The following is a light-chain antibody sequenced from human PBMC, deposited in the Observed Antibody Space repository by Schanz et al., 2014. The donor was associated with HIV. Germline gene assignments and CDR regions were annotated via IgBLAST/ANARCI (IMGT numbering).Light chain of an antibody. CDR2: GNS. CDR1: IYTIARRT. V-gene: IGLV1-40*01. J-gene: IGLJ3*02. Sequence: QSLLTQPPSASGIPGQTVTISCSGSIYTIARRTVDWYQQLPGTAPKLLIYGNSNRPSGVPDRFSGSKSGTSASLAITGLQAEDEADYYCQSYDSSLFWVFGGGTKLTVL. CDR3: QSYDSSLFWV.